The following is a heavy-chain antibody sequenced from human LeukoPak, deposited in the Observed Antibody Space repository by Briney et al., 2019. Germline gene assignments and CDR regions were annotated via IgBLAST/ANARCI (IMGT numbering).Heavy chain of an antibody. Sequence: GGSLRLSCAASGFTFDDYAMHWVRQAPVKGLEWVSGISWNSGSIGYADSVKGRFTISRDNAKNSLYLQMNSLRAEDTAVYYCARSGPNWNVDYWGQGTLVTVSS. CDR2: ISWNSGSI. V-gene: IGHV3-9*01. CDR3: ARSGPNWNVDY. D-gene: IGHD1-1*01. CDR1: GFTFDDYA. J-gene: IGHJ4*02.